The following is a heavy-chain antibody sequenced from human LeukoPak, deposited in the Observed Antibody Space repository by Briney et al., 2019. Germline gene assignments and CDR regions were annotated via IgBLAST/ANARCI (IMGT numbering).Heavy chain of an antibody. CDR1: GGTFSSYA. J-gene: IGHJ4*02. V-gene: IGHV1-69*04. CDR2: IIPILGIA. CDR3: ARENRGTNRGKYIDY. D-gene: IGHD3-16*01. Sequence: ASVKVSCKASGGTFSSYAISWVRQAPGQGLEWMGRIIPILGIANYAQKFQGRVTITADKSTSTAYMELSSLRSEDTAVYYCARENRGTNRGKYIDYGGREPW.